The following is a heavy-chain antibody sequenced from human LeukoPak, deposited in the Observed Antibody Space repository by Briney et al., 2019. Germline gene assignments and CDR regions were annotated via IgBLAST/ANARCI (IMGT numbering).Heavy chain of an antibody. CDR3: ARERIDSSGYYTFDY. J-gene: IGHJ4*02. CDR1: GYTFTSYY. V-gene: IGHV1-46*01. D-gene: IGHD3-22*01. Sequence: GASVKVSCKASGYTFTSYYMHWVRQAPGQGREWMGIINPSGGSTSYAQKFQGRVTMTRDTSTSTVYMELSSLRSEDTAVYYCARERIDSSGYYTFDYWGQGTLVTVSS. CDR2: INPSGGST.